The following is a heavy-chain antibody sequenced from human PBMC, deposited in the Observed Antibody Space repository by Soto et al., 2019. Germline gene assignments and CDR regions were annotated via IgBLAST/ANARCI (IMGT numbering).Heavy chain of an antibody. V-gene: IGHV3-48*04. CDR1: GFSLSSYC. D-gene: IGHD3-10*01. J-gene: IGHJ4*02. CDR2: ISVSSSDI. Sequence: EVQLVESGGALVQPGGSLRLSCAASGFSLSSYCMNWVRQAPGKGLEWISYISVSSSDIHYADSVKGRLTITRDNAKHLVYLQMNSLRVEHTAVYYCSRGGSGSYWGRSRNTYWGQGTLGSVS. CDR3: SRGGSGSYWGRSRNTY.